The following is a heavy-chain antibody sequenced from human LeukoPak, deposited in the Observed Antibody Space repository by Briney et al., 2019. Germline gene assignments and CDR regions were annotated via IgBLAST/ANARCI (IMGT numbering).Heavy chain of an antibody. D-gene: IGHD3-3*01. CDR1: GYSFATYD. J-gene: IGHJ4*02. CDR2: INTNTGNP. CDR3: ARDFGIRFLEWLLRSEYYFDY. Sequence: AASVKVSCKASGYSFATYDNYWVRQAPGQGLEWMGWINTNTGNPTYAQGFTGRFVFSLDTSVSTAYLQISSLKAEDTAVYYCARDFGIRFLEWLLRSEYYFDYWGQGTLVTVSS. V-gene: IGHV7-4-1*02.